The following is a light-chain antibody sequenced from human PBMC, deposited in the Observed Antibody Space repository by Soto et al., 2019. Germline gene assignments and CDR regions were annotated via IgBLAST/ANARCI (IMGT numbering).Light chain of an antibody. Sequence: QSVLTQPPSASGTPGQRVTISCSGSSSNIGSNTVNWYQQLPGTAPKLVIYSNNQRPSGVPDRFSRSKSGTSASLAISGLQSEDEADYYCVAWDDSLNGYVVFGGGTQLTVL. CDR1: SSNIGSNT. J-gene: IGLJ2*01. CDR2: SNN. V-gene: IGLV1-44*01. CDR3: VAWDDSLNGYVV.